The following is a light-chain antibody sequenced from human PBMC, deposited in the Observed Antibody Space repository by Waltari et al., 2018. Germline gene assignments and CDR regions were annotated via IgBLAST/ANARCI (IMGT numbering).Light chain of an antibody. Sequence: DIQLTQSPSFLSASAGDRVTITCRASQGISSYLVWYQQKPGEAPKLLIHDASSLQSGVPSRFSGSGSGTEFTLTISSLQPEDSATYYCQQVKSYPLTFGGGTKVEIK. CDR1: QGISSY. V-gene: IGKV1-9*01. CDR2: DAS. CDR3: QQVKSYPLT. J-gene: IGKJ4*01.